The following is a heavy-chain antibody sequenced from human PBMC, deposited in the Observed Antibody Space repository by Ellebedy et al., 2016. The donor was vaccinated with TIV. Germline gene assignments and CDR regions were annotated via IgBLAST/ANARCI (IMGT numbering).Heavy chain of an antibody. D-gene: IGHD3-22*01. Sequence: GESLKISXAASGFTFSSYSMNWVRQAPGKGLEWVSYISSSSSTIYYADSVKGRFTISRDNAKNSLYLQMNSLRAEDTAVYYCARDSWNYYDSSGKTQAFDIWGQGTMVTVSS. CDR2: ISSSSSTI. CDR1: GFTFSSYS. J-gene: IGHJ3*02. CDR3: ARDSWNYYDSSGKTQAFDI. V-gene: IGHV3-48*04.